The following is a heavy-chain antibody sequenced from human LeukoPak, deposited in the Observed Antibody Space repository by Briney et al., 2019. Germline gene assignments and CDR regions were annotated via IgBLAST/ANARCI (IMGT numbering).Heavy chain of an antibody. CDR1: VYSFTIYW. Sequence: GESLKISCKVSVYSFTIYWIGWVRQMPGKGLEWMEIIYPGDSDTRYSPSFQGQVTISADKSISPAYLQWSSLKASDSAMYYCARHLFTGYYYDSSGYPPHAFDIWGQGTMVTVSS. V-gene: IGHV5-51*01. D-gene: IGHD3-22*01. J-gene: IGHJ3*02. CDR2: IYPGDSDT. CDR3: ARHLFTGYYYDSSGYPPHAFDI.